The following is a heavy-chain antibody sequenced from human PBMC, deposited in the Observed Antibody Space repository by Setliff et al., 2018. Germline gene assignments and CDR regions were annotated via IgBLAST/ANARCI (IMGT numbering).Heavy chain of an antibody. D-gene: IGHD2-15*01. J-gene: IGHJ3*01. CDR1: GHTLTGYY. Sequence: ASVKVSCKASGHTLTGYYMHWVRQAPGQGLEWMGWINNYNFNTQYAQKFQGRVTVTTDTSTTTAYMELRSLRADDTAVYFCALSSLSLCSGGNCPNAFDVWGQGTMVTVSS. CDR3: ALSSLSLCSGGNCPNAFDV. V-gene: IGHV1-18*04. CDR2: INNYNFNT.